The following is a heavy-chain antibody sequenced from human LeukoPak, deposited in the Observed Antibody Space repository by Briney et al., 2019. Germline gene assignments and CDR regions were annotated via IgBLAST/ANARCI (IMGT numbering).Heavy chain of an antibody. J-gene: IGHJ4*02. CDR1: GGSISSSSYY. D-gene: IGHD1-26*01. CDR2: IYYSGST. CDR3: ARISGSYFDY. Sequence: SETLSLTCTVSGGSISSSSYYWSWIRQPPGKGLEWIGYIYYSGSTNYNPSLKSRVTISVDTSKNQFSLTLSSVTAADTAVYYCARISGSYFDYWGQGTLVTVSS. V-gene: IGHV4-61*01.